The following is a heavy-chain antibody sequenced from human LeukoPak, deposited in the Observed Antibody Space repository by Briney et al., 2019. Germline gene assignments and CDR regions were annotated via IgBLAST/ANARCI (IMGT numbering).Heavy chain of an antibody. D-gene: IGHD3-22*01. CDR3: ARAYYDSSGYSFDY. V-gene: IGHV1-46*01. J-gene: IGHJ4*02. Sequence: GASVKVSCKASGYTFTRYYMHWVRQAPGQGLEWMGIINPSGDIISYAQKFQGRVSMTRDTSTSTVYMELSSLRSDDTAVYYCARAYYDSSGYSFDYWGQGTLVTVSS. CDR1: GYTFTRYY. CDR2: INPSGDII.